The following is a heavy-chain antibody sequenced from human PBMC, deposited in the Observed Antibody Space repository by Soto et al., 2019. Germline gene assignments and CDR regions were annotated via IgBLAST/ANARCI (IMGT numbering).Heavy chain of an antibody. V-gene: IGHV1-46*01. CDR2: INPSGGST. D-gene: IGHD3-10*01. J-gene: IGHJ6*02. Sequence: GASVKVSCKASGYTFTSYYMHWVRQAPGQGLEWMGIINPSGGSTSYAQKFQGRVTMTRDTSTSTVYMELSSLRSEDTAVYFCVRDHSTGIVMVGGDYDYFGMDVWGQGTTVTVSS. CDR3: VRDHSTGIVMVGGDYDYFGMDV. CDR1: GYTFTSYY.